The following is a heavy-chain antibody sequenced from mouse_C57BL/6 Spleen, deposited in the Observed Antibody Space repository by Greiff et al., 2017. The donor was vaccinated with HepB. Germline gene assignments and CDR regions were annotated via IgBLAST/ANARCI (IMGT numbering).Heavy chain of an antibody. V-gene: IGHV1-53*01. CDR3: ARDGYYLYYFDY. D-gene: IGHD2-3*01. CDR2: INPSNGGT. J-gene: IGHJ2*01. Sequence: QVQLQQPGAELVKPGASVKMSCKASGYTFTSYWMHWVKQRPGQGLEWIGNINPSNGGTNYNEKFKSKATLTVDKSSSTAYMQLSSLTSEDSAVYYCARDGYYLYYFDYWGQGTTLTVSS. CDR1: GYTFTSYW.